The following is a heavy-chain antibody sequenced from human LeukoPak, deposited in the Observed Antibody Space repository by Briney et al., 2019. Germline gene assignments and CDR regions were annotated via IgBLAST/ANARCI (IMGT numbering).Heavy chain of an antibody. J-gene: IGHJ4*02. Sequence: ASVKVSCKASGYTFTSYGISWVRQAPGQGLEWMGWISAYNGNTNYPHKLQGRVTMTTDTSTNSAYMEMRSLRADDTAVYYCARDGDYGGNWDYWRGGTLPTVSS. D-gene: IGHD4-23*01. CDR1: GYTFTSYG. CDR3: ARDGDYGGNWDY. CDR2: ISAYNGNT. V-gene: IGHV1-18*01.